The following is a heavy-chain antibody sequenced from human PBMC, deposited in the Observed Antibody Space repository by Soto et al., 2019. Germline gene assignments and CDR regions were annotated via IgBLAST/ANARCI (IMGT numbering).Heavy chain of an antibody. D-gene: IGHD1-26*01. V-gene: IGHV3-30-3*01. J-gene: IGHJ4*02. CDR1: GCTFSSYA. Sequence: GGSLRLSCAASGCTFSSYAMHWVRQAPGKGLEWVAVISYDGSNKYYADSVKGRFTISRDNSKNTLYLQMNSLRAEDTAVYYCASPSGGATAYFDYWGQGTLVTVSS. CDR3: ASPSGGATAYFDY. CDR2: ISYDGSNK.